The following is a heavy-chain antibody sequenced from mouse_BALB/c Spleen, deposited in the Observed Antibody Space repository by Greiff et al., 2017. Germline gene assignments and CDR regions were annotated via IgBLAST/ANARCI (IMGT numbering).Heavy chain of an antibody. D-gene: IGHD2-4*01. V-gene: IGHV5-17*02. CDR1: GFTFSSFG. Sequence: DVKLVESGGGLVQPGGSRKLSCAASGFTFSSFGMHWVRQAPEKGLEWVAYISSGSSTIYYADTVKGRFTISRDNPKNTLFLQMTSLRSEDTAMYYCARYDYDEGGYYAMDYWGQGTSVTVSS. J-gene: IGHJ4*01. CDR2: ISSGSSTI. CDR3: ARYDYDEGGYYAMDY.